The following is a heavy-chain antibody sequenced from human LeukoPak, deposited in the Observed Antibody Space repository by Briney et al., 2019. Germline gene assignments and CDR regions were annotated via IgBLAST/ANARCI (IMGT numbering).Heavy chain of an antibody. Sequence: PSETLSLTCAVYGGSFSGYYWSWIRQPPGKGLEWIGEINHSGSTNYNPSLKSRVTISVDTSKNQFSLKLSSVTAADTAVYYCARDLVWPSGWYFDLWGRGTLVTVSS. CDR2: INHSGST. CDR1: GGSFSGYY. CDR3: ARDLVWPSGWYFDL. D-gene: IGHD2-8*01. J-gene: IGHJ2*01. V-gene: IGHV4-34*09.